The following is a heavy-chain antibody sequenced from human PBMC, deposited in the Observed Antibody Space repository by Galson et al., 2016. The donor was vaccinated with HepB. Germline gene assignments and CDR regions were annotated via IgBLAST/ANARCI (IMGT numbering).Heavy chain of an antibody. CDR2: ITSSSSTI. CDR1: GFTFSSYS. D-gene: IGHD4-23*01. Sequence: SLRLSCAVSGFTFSSYSMDWVRQAPGKGLEWVSYITSSSSTIYYADSVKGRFTISRDNAKNSLYMQMNSLRDEDTAVYYCARESYSACNSLDQYYFDYWGQGTLVTVSS. V-gene: IGHV3-48*02. CDR3: ARESYSACNSLDQYYFDY. J-gene: IGHJ4*02.